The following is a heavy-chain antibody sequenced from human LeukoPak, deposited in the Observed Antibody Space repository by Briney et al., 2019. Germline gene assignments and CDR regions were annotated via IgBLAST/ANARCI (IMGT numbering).Heavy chain of an antibody. J-gene: IGHJ3*02. V-gene: IGHV3-11*01. Sequence: GGSLRLSCAASGFTFSDYYMSWLRQAPGKGLEWVSYISSSGSTIYYADSVKGRFTISRDNAKNSLYLQMNSLRAEDTAVYYCAHVIVPIVVVVASSSDAFDIWGQGTMVTVSS. CDR2: ISSSGSTI. D-gene: IGHD2-15*01. CDR3: AHVIVPIVVVVASSSDAFDI. CDR1: GFTFSDYY.